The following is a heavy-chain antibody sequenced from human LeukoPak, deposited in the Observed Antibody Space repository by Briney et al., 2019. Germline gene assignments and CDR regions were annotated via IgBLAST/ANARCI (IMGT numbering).Heavy chain of an antibody. J-gene: IGHJ4*02. CDR3: ARASLIVGALDY. CDR1: GFSFFSSYS. V-gene: IGHV3-7*01. Sequence: GGSLRLSCAASGFSFFSSYSMNWVRQAPGKGLEWVANIKQDGSEKYYVDSVKGRFTISRDNAKNSLYLQMNSLRAEDTAVYYCARASLIVGALDYWGQGTLVTVSS. CDR2: IKQDGSEK. D-gene: IGHD1-26*01.